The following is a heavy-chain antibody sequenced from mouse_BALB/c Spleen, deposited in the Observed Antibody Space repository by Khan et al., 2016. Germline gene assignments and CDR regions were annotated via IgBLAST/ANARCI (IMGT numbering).Heavy chain of an antibody. V-gene: IGHV1-80*01. CDR2: IYPGDGDT. CDR3: ARGTPFAN. CDR1: GFAFSSYW. J-gene: IGHJ3*01. Sequence: QVQLQQSGAELVRPGSSVKISCKASGFAFSSYWMNWVKQRPGQGLEWIGQIYPGDGDTNYNGKFKGKATLTVDKSSSTAYMQLSSLTAEDSAVYFCARGTPFANWGQGTLVTVSA. D-gene: IGHD2-14*01.